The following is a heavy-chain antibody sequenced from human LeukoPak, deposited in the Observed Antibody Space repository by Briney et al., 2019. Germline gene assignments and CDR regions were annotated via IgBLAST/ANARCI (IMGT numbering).Heavy chain of an antibody. CDR1: GFTGSSYW. D-gene: IGHD3-10*01. CDR2: LNQDGSER. J-gene: IGHJ4*02. Sequence: GGSLRLSGAASGFTGSSYWMSWVRQTPGKGLEWVAHLNQDGSERYYVDSVKGRFTISRENAKNSLYIQMNSLRAEDTALYYCAKWVSGSNFDYWGEALLVSVSS. CDR3: AKWVSGSNFDY. V-gene: IGHV3-7*02.